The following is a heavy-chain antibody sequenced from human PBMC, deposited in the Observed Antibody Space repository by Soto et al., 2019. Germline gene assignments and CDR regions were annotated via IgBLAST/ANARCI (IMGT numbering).Heavy chain of an antibody. Sequence: QVHLQESGPGLVQPSQTLSLTCTVTGGSISRSDYYWSWIRQPPGKGLEWIGYIYSSGNTYYNPSLKSRLTIAVDTSKNLFALMLNSGTAADAAQYCGGRVLSAGTVVTCCFDYWCQGTLVTVSS. J-gene: IGHJ4*02. D-gene: IGHD2-21*02. CDR3: GRVLSAGTVVTCCFDY. CDR2: IYSSGNT. CDR1: GGSISRSDYY. V-gene: IGHV4-31*03.